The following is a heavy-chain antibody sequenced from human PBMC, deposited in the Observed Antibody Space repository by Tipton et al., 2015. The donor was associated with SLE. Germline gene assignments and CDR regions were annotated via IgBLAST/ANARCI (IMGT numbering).Heavy chain of an antibody. D-gene: IGHD2-15*01. CDR3: AKEGDGSANYHYHGVYL. CDR2: VNHSGST. Sequence: LRLSCAVYGGSFSGYYWSWIRQPPGKGLEWIGEVNHSGSTNYNPSLKSRVTIFVDTSKNQFSLKLSSVTAADTAVYYCAKEGDGSANYHYHGVYLWGQGTTVTVSA. J-gene: IGHJ6*01. CDR1: GGSFSGYY. V-gene: IGHV4-34*01.